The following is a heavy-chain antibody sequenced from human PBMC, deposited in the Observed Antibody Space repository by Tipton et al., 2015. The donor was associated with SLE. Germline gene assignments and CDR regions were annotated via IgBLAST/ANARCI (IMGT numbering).Heavy chain of an antibody. CDR3: ARRRSEAAGVPLEPEYFPH. CDR2: IYYSGST. J-gene: IGHJ1*01. Sequence: TLSLTCTVSGGSISSYYWSWIRQPPGKGLEWIGYIYYSGSTNYNPSLKSRVTISVDTSKNQFSLKLSSVTAADTAVYYCARRRSEAAGVPLEPEYFPHWGQGTLVSVSS. V-gene: IGHV4-59*12. D-gene: IGHD6-13*01. CDR1: GGSISSYY.